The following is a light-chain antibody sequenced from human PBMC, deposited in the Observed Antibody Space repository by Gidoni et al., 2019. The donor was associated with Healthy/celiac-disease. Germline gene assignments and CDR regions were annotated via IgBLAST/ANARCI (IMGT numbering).Light chain of an antibody. CDR3: QQLNSYSLT. V-gene: IGKV1-9*01. CDR1: QGISSY. J-gene: IGKJ4*01. CDR2: AAS. Sequence: DIQLTQSPSFLSASVGDRLTITCRSSQGISSYLAWYQQKPGKAPKLLIYAASTLQSGVPSRFSGSGSGTEFTLTISSLQPEDFATYYCQQLNSYSLTFGGGTKVEIK.